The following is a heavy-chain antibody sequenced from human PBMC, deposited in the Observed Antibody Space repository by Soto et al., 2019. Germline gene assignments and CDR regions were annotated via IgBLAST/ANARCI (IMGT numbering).Heavy chain of an antibody. D-gene: IGHD6-13*01. CDR2: ISAYNGNT. CDR3: ARSIAAAVDFDY. V-gene: IGHV1-18*01. CDR1: GYPFTSYG. J-gene: IGHJ4*02. Sequence: QVQLLQSGAGGKKPGPSLKVSCKAFGYPFTSYGISWVRQAPGQGLEWMGWISAYNGNTNYAQKLQGRVTMTTDTSTSTAYMELRSLRSDDTAVYYCARSIAAAVDFDYWGQGTLVTVSS.